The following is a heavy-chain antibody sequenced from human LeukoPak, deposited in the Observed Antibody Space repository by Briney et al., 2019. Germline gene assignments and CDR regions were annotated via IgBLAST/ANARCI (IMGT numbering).Heavy chain of an antibody. V-gene: IGHV1-2*04. Sequence: GASVKVSCKASGYTFTGYYMHWVRQAPGQGLEWMGWINPNSGGTNYAQKFQGWVTMTRDTSISTAYMELSRLRSDDTAVYYCARGPTLYYDFWSGYYSSYYFDYWGQGTLVTVSS. CDR1: GYTFTGYY. CDR3: ARGPTLYYDFWSGYYSSYYFDY. CDR2: INPNSGGT. J-gene: IGHJ4*02. D-gene: IGHD3-3*01.